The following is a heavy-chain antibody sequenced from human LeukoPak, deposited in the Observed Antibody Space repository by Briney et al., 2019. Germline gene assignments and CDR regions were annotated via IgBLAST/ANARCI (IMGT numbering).Heavy chain of an antibody. CDR1: GFTFSHYW. J-gene: IGHJ4*02. V-gene: IGHV3-7*01. D-gene: IGHD6-19*01. CDR2: IKQDGSEK. CDR3: ARDSSQWLVT. Sequence: PGGSLRLSCAASGFTFSHYWMSWVRRAPGKGLEWVANIKQDGSEKYYVDPVKGRFTISRDDAKNSLYLQMNSLRAEDTAVYYCARDSSQWLVTWGQGTLVTVSS.